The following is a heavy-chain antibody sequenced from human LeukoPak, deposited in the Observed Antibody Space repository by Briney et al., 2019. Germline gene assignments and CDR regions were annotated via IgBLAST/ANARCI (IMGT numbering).Heavy chain of an antibody. CDR1: EFSVGSNY. CDR2: IYSGGST. CDR3: ASVMCGSCYFDAFDM. Sequence: GGSLRLSCAASEFSVGSNYMTWVRQAPGKGLEWVSLIYSGGSTYYADSVKGRFTISRDNSKNTLYLQMNSLRVEDTAVYYCASVMCGSCYFDAFDMWGQGTMVTVSS. J-gene: IGHJ3*02. V-gene: IGHV3-66*01. D-gene: IGHD2-15*01.